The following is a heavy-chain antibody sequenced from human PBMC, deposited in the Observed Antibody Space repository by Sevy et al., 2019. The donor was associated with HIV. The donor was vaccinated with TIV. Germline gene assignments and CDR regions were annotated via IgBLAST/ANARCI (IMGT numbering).Heavy chain of an antibody. CDR1: GFSFSNYE. Sequence: GGSLRLSCAASGFSFSNYEMNWVRQAPGKGLVWISYISSSGSRIYYADSVRGRFIISRDNAKNSLYLQMSSLRAEDTAVYYCARDLPPSATTVAHFDFWGQGTLVTVSS. J-gene: IGHJ4*02. CDR2: ISSSGSRI. V-gene: IGHV3-48*03. CDR3: ARDLPPSATTVAHFDF. D-gene: IGHD4-17*01.